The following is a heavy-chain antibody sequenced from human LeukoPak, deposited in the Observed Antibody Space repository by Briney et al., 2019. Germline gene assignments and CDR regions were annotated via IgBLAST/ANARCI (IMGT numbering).Heavy chain of an antibody. V-gene: IGHV3-23*01. CDR1: GFTFSTYA. J-gene: IGHJ4*02. CDR2: ISGSGGST. CDR3: AKLPVAGLYFDY. Sequence: GGSLRLSCAASGFTFSTYAMSWVCQAPGKGLEWVSTISGSGGSTYYADSVKGRFTISRDNSKNTLYLQMNSLRAEDTAVYYCAKLPVAGLYFDYWGQGTLVTVSS. D-gene: IGHD6-19*01.